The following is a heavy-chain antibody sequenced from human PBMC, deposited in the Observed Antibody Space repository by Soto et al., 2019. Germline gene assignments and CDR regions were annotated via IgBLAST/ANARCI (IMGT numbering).Heavy chain of an antibody. V-gene: IGHV3-21*01. Sequence: EVHLVESGGGLVEPGGSLRLSCAPSGSTFSTYSMNWVRQAPGKGLEWVSSISSGSPYIYYADSVRGRFTISRDNAKNSLYLQMNSLRTDDPAVYYFARNQNPSSNTLGMDVRGQATTVTVSS. CDR3: ARNQNPSSNTLGMDV. CDR2: ISSGSPYI. J-gene: IGHJ6*02. CDR1: GSTFSTYS.